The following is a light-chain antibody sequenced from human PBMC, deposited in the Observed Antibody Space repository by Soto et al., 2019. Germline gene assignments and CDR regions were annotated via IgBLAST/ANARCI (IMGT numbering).Light chain of an antibody. CDR2: KTS. Sequence: EVVMTQSPAPVSVSPGERTSLSCRASQSIGTNLGWYQQKPGQAPRLLISKTSTRATGVPARFSGSGSGTEFTLTISSLQSEDIAVYYCQQYAGWPLTFGGGTKVDIK. CDR3: QQYAGWPLT. J-gene: IGKJ4*01. V-gene: IGKV3-15*01. CDR1: QSIGTN.